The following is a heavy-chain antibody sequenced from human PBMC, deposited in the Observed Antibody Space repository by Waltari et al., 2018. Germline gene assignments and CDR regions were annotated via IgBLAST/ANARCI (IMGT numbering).Heavy chain of an antibody. Sequence: QLQLQESGPGLVKPSETLSLTCTVPGCSISSSRYYWGWIRPPPGKGLEWIGSIYYSGSTYYNPSLKSRVTISVDTSKNQFSLKLSSVTAADTAVYYCARPGCSSTSCYRADAFDIWGQGTMVTVSS. D-gene: IGHD2-2*01. J-gene: IGHJ3*02. CDR2: IYYSGST. CDR1: GCSISSSRYY. CDR3: ARPGCSSTSCYRADAFDI. V-gene: IGHV4-39*01.